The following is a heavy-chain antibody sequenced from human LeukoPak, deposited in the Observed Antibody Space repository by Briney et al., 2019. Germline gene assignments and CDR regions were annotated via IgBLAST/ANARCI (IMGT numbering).Heavy chain of an antibody. D-gene: IGHD6-19*01. CDR2: ISGSGGST. Sequence: PGGSLRLSCAASGFTFSSYAMSWVCQAPGKGLEWVSAISGSGGSTYYADSVKGRFTISRDNSKNTLYLQMYSLRAEDTAVYYCAKAPQWLVPYYFDYWGQGTLVTVSS. V-gene: IGHV3-23*01. CDR3: AKAPQWLVPYYFDY. CDR1: GFTFSSYA. J-gene: IGHJ4*02.